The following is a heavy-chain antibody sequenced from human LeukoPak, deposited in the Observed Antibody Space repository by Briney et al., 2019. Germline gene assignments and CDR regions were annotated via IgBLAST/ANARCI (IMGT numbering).Heavy chain of an antibody. V-gene: IGHV4-4*07. J-gene: IGHJ4*02. Sequence: PSETLSLTCTVSGGSISSYYWSWIRQPAGKGLEWIGRIYTSGSTSYNPSLKSRVTISVDTSKNQFSLDLSSVTAADTAVYYCARHGIVDSSRKYYFDYWGQGTLVTVSS. CDR1: GGSISSYY. CDR2: IYTSGST. D-gene: IGHD6-13*01. CDR3: ARHGIVDSSRKYYFDY.